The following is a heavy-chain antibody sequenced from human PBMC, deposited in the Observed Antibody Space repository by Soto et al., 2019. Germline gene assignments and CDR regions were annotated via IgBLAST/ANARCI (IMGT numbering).Heavy chain of an antibody. D-gene: IGHD6-19*01. CDR2: IFYSGTA. J-gene: IGHJ4*02. V-gene: IGHV4-59*01. CDR1: GDSLRGFF. CDR3: ARDRSSGWPSRFDF. Sequence: SETLSLTCTISGDSLRGFFWSWIRQSPGKGFEWIGHIFYSGTAIYNPSLTSRVTFSFDTSRNQLSLNLHSVTAADTAVYYCARDRSSGWPSRFDFWGQGTPVTVSS.